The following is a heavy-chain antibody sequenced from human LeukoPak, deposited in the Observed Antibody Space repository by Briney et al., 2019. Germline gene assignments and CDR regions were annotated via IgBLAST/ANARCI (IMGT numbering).Heavy chain of an antibody. J-gene: IGHJ4*02. V-gene: IGHV1-18*01. Sequence: ASVKVSCKASGYTFTSYGISWVRQAPGQGLEWMGWISAYNGNTNYAQKLQGRVTMTTDTSTSTAYKELRSLRSDDTAVYYCATDIAAAGPNAFDYWGQGTLVTVSS. CDR3: ATDIAAAGPNAFDY. CDR2: ISAYNGNT. D-gene: IGHD6-13*01. CDR1: GYTFTSYG.